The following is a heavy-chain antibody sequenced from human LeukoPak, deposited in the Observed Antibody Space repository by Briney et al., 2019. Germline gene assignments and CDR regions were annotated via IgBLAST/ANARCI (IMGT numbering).Heavy chain of an antibody. CDR2: INHSGST. D-gene: IGHD4-23*01. CDR1: GRSFSGYY. J-gene: IGHJ5*02. V-gene: IGHV4-34*01. Sequence: SETLSLTCAVYGRSFSGYYWSWIRQPPGKGLEWIGEINHSGSTNYNPSLKSRVTISVDTSKNQFSLKLSSVTAADTAVYYSARRVVRWFDPWGQGTLVTVSS. CDR3: ARRVVRWFDP.